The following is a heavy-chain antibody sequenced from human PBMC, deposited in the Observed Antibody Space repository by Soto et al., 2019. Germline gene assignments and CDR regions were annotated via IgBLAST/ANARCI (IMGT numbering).Heavy chain of an antibody. CDR2: IYSRGTT. CDR1: GGTISSYY. CDR3: ATGRISRGLNV. V-gene: IGHV4-59*12. J-gene: IGHJ6*02. Sequence: SETLSLTCSVSGGTISSYYWSWIRQPPGKGLEWIGYIYSRGTTSYNPSLKSRATILVDTSKNQFSLRLTSVTATDTAVYYCATGRISRGLNVWGQGTTVTVSS.